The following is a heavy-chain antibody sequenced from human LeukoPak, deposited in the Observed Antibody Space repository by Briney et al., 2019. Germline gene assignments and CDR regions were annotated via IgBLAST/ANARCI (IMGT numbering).Heavy chain of an antibody. CDR1: GFTFSSYA. CDR3: AKDLTNYYDSSGYKQDLFDY. V-gene: IGHV3-23*01. CDR2: ISGSGGST. Sequence: GGSLRLSCAASGFTFSSYAMSWVRQAPGKGLEWVSAISGSGGSTYYADSVKGRFTISRDNSKNTLYLQMNSLRAEDTAVYYCAKDLTNYYDSSGYKQDLFDYWAREPWSPSPQ. J-gene: IGHJ4*02. D-gene: IGHD3-22*01.